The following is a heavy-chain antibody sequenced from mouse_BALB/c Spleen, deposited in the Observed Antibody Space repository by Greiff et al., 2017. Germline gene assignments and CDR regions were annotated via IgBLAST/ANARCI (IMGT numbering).Heavy chain of an antibody. Sequence: EVHLVESGPELVKPGASVKISCKASGYTFTDYNMHWVKQSHGKSLEWIGYIYPYNGGTGYNQKFKSKATLTVDNSSSTAYMELRSLTSEDSAVYYCAHRYDYAMDYWGQGTSVTVSS. CDR2: IYPYNGGT. J-gene: IGHJ4*01. D-gene: IGHD2-14*01. CDR3: AHRYDYAMDY. CDR1: GYTFTDYN. V-gene: IGHV1S29*02.